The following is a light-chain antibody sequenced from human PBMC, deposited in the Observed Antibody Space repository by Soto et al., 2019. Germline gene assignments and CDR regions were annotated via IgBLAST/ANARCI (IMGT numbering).Light chain of an antibody. Sequence: DIQMTQSPSSLSASVGDRVTITCRASQSIGYYLNWYQQKPGTAPKLLIYAASSLQSWVPSRFSGSGSGTDFTLSISSRQPEDFATYYCQQSDSTPLNAFGQGTKLEIK. CDR2: AAS. CDR3: QQSDSTPLNA. J-gene: IGKJ2*01. V-gene: IGKV1-39*01. CDR1: QSIGYY.